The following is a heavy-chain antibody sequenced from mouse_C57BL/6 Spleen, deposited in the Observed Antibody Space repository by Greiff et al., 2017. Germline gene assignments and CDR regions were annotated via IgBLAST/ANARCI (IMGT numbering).Heavy chain of an antibody. D-gene: IGHD2-2*01. CDR1: GYAFSSSW. V-gene: IGHV1-82*01. CDR3: ARSRYGYDDYAMDY. Sequence: VQLQQSGPELVKPGASVKISCKASGYAFSSSWMNWVKQRTGKGLEWIGRIYPGDGDTNYNGKFKGKATLTADKSSSTAYMQLSSLTSEDSAVYFCARSRYGYDDYAMDYWGQGTSVTVSS. CDR2: IYPGDGDT. J-gene: IGHJ4*01.